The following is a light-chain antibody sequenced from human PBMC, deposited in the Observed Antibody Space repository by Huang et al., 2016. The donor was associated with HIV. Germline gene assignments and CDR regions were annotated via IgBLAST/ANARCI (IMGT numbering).Light chain of an antibody. CDR2: GAS. V-gene: IGKV3-15*01. CDR1: ESILRN. J-gene: IGKJ2*01. Sequence: VMTQSPATQSVSPGERATLSCRASESILRNLAWYQQRPGQPPRLLIYGASVRLPGIPDRFRGSGSGTEFSLTISSLQSEDFAVYYCQQYNKWPPYTYGQGTKLEIK. CDR3: QQYNKWPPYT.